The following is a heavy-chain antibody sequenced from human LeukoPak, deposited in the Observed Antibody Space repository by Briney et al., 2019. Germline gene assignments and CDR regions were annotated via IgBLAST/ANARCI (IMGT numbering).Heavy chain of an antibody. J-gene: IGHJ3*02. CDR1: GYTFTSYY. V-gene: IGHV1-2*02. Sequence: ASVKVSCKASGYTFTSYYMHWVRQAPGQGLEWMGWINPNSGGTNYAQKFQGRVTMTRDTSISTAYMELSRLRSDDTAVYYCARDSSRVRASAFDIWGQGTMVTVSS. CDR3: ARDSSRVRASAFDI. D-gene: IGHD3-10*01. CDR2: INPNSGGT.